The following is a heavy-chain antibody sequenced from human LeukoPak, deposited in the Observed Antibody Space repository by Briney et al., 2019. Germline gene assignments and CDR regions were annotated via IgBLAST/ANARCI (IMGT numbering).Heavy chain of an antibody. Sequence: ASVKASCKASGYTFTGYYMHWVRQAPGQGLEWMGRINPNSGGTNYAQKFQGRVTMTRDTSISTAYMELSRLRSDDTAVYYCARSPRYCSGGSCYSWLIDYWGQGTLVTVSS. V-gene: IGHV1-2*06. CDR2: INPNSGGT. J-gene: IGHJ4*02. D-gene: IGHD2-15*01. CDR3: ARSPRYCSGGSCYSWLIDY. CDR1: GYTFTGYY.